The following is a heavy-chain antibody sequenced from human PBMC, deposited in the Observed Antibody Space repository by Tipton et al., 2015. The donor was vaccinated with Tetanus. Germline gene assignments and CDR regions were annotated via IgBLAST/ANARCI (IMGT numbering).Heavy chain of an antibody. Sequence: TLSLTCTVSGGSVSRSSHYWCWIRQPPGKPLEWVGYIYHNENTNYSPSLKSRITFSVDTSKNQFSLNLRSVTAADTAVYYCARANNEFPKKGPFDSWGQGSLVIVSS. J-gene: IGHJ4*02. V-gene: IGHV4-61*01. CDR3: ARANNEFPKKGPFDS. D-gene: IGHD1-1*01. CDR1: GGSVSRSSHY. CDR2: IYHNENT.